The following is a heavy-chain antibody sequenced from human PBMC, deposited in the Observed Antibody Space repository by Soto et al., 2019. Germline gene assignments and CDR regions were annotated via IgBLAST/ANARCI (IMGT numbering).Heavy chain of an antibody. Sequence: LRLSCSASGFTFSSYAMHWVRQAPGKGLEYVSAISSNGGSTYYADSVKGRSTISRDNAKNSLYLQMNSLRAEDTAVYYCARDLEYSYGCFDYWGQGTLVTVSS. J-gene: IGHJ4*02. D-gene: IGHD5-18*01. V-gene: IGHV3-64*04. CDR1: GFTFSSYA. CDR3: ARDLEYSYGCFDY. CDR2: ISSNGGST.